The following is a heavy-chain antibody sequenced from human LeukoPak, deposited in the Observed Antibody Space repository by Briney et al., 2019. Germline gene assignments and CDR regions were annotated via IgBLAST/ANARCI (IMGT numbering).Heavy chain of an antibody. CDR2: IYYSRTT. CDR3: VRRQWELQYFDL. J-gene: IGHJ2*01. CDR1: GGSISSSY. V-gene: IGHV4-59*01. D-gene: IGHD1-26*01. Sequence: SETLSLTCTVSGGSISSSYWSWIRQPPGKGLEWIGYIYYSRTTEYNPSPKSRVTISADTSKNQFSLKLNSVTAADTAVYYCVRRQWELQYFDLWGRGTLVAVSS.